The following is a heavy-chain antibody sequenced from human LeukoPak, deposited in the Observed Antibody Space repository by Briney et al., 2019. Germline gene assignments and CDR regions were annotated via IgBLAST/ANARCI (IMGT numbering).Heavy chain of an antibody. D-gene: IGHD3-3*01. J-gene: IGHJ4*02. Sequence: ASVKVSCKASGYTFTGYYLFWVRQAPGQGPEWMGWINPKTGGTNYAQMLQGRVTMTRDTSISTAYMELSRLRSDDTAVYYYARAYSDFWSGPDYWGQGTQVTVSS. CDR3: ARAYSDFWSGPDY. V-gene: IGHV1-2*02. CDR1: GYTFTGYY. CDR2: INPKTGGT.